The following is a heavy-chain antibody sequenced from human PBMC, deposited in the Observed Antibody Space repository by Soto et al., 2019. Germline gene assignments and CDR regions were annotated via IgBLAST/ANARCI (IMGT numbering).Heavy chain of an antibody. CDR3: AREGYSSSWYGSDNWLDP. Sequence: SETLSLTCTVSGGSVSSYYWSWIRQPPGKGLEWIGYIYYSGSTNYNPSLKSRVTISVDTSKNQFSLKLSSVTAADTAVYYCAREGYSSSWYGSDNWLDPWGQGTLVTVSS. J-gene: IGHJ5*02. CDR1: GGSVSSYY. D-gene: IGHD6-13*01. CDR2: IYYSGST. V-gene: IGHV4-59*02.